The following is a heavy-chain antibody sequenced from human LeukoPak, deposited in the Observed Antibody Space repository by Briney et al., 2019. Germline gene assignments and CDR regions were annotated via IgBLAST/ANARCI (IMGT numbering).Heavy chain of an antibody. J-gene: IGHJ4*02. CDR1: GFTCSSYG. CDR2: IRYDGSNK. V-gene: IGHV3-30*02. D-gene: IGHD5-12*01. CDR3: AKPYGYGEDYFDY. Sequence: PGGSLRLTCAASGFTCSSYGMHWVRQAPGKGLEWVAFIRYDGSNKYYADSVKGRFTISRDNSKNTLYRQMNSLRAEDTAVYYCAKPYGYGEDYFDYWGQGTLVTVSS.